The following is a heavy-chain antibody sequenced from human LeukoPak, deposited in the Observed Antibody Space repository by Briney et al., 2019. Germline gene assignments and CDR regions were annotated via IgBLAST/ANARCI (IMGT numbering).Heavy chain of an antibody. D-gene: IGHD3-16*01. V-gene: IGHV1-2*02. Sequence: GASVKVSCKASGYTFTGYYMHWVRQAPGQGLEWMGWINPNSGGTNYAQKFQGRVTMTRDTSISTAYMELSRLRSDDTAVYYCARAWSDYVWGDVYFDYWGQGTLVTVSS. CDR2: INPNSGGT. J-gene: IGHJ4*02. CDR1: GYTFTGYY. CDR3: ARAWSDYVWGDVYFDY.